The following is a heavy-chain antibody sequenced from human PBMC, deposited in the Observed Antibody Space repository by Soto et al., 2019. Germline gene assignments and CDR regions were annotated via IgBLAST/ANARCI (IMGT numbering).Heavy chain of an antibody. V-gene: IGHV3-49*03. CDR1: GFTFGDYA. D-gene: IGHD7-27*01. J-gene: IGHJ4*02. CDR2: IRSKAYGGTT. CDR3: TRAPGVTLRFDY. Sequence: QPGGSLRLSCTASGFTFGDYAMSWFRQAPGKGLECVGFIRSKAYGGTTEYAASVKGRFTISRDDSKSIAYLQMNSLKTEDTAVYYCTRAPGVTLRFDYWGQGTLVTVSS.